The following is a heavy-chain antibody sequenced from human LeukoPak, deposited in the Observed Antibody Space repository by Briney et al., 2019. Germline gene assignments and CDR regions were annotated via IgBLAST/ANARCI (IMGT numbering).Heavy chain of an antibody. Sequence: GGSLRLSCAASGFTFSSYAMSWVRQAPGKGLEWVSAISGGGDSTYYADSVKGRFTISRDNSKNTLYLQMNSLRAEDTAVYYCARDSYSSSWYQYFDLWGRGTLVTVSS. J-gene: IGHJ2*01. CDR3: ARDSYSSSWYQYFDL. V-gene: IGHV3-23*01. D-gene: IGHD6-13*01. CDR1: GFTFSSYA. CDR2: ISGGGDST.